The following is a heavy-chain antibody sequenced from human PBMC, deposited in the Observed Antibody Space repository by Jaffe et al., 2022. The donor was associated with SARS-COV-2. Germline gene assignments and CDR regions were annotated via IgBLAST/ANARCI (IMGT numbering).Heavy chain of an antibody. CDR1: GFTFSTHW. J-gene: IGHJ4*02. CDR2: IAVDGRST. CDR3: ARASPTWENDY. Sequence: EVQLVESGGGLVQPGGSLRLSCAASGFTFSTHWMYWVRQAPGKGLEWISRIAVDGRSTTYADSVKGRFTISRDNAKNTLYLQMNSLRAEDTAVYYCARASPTWENDYWGQGTLVTVSS. D-gene: IGHD1-26*01. V-gene: IGHV3-74*01.